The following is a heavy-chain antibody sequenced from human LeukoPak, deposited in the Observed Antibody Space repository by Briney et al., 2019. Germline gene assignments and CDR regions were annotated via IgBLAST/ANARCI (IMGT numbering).Heavy chain of an antibody. CDR1: GNTFTSYG. Sequence: GASVKVSCKASGNTFTSYGISWVRQAPGQGLEWMGWISAYNGNTNYAQKLQGRVTMTTDTSTSTAYMELRSLRSDDTAVYYCARDMSRYYDFWSGYLIDYWGQGTLVTVSS. CDR2: ISAYNGNT. D-gene: IGHD3-3*01. CDR3: ARDMSRYYDFWSGYLIDY. J-gene: IGHJ4*02. V-gene: IGHV1-18*01.